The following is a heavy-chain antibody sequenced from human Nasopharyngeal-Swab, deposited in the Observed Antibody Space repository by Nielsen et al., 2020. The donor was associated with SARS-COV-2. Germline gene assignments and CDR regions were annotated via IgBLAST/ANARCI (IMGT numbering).Heavy chain of an antibody. D-gene: IGHD3-3*01. CDR1: GFTFISYD. CDR3: AKTTYDFWTGYFAALDS. J-gene: IGHJ5*02. V-gene: IGHV1-8*01. CDR2: MDSNTGNR. Sequence: ASAKVSCYTSGFTFISYDINWVRQATGQGLEWMGWMDSNTGNRGYAQKFLGKVTLTRDTSISTAYMELSRLTSDDTAIYYCAKTTYDFWTGYFAALDSWGQGSLVTISS.